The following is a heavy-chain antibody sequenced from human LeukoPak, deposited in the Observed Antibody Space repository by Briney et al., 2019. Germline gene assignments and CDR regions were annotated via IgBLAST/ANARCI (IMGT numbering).Heavy chain of an antibody. Sequence: PGRSLRLSCAASGFTFSTYAMHWVRQAPGKGLEWVAIISYHGSDKYYADSVKGRFTVSRDNAKNSLYLQMNSLRAEDTAVYYCARGRLTWIQLWLNYWGQGTLVTVSS. CDR3: ARGRLTWIQLWLNY. CDR1: GFTFSTYA. CDR2: ISYHGSDK. V-gene: IGHV3-30-3*01. D-gene: IGHD5-18*01. J-gene: IGHJ4*02.